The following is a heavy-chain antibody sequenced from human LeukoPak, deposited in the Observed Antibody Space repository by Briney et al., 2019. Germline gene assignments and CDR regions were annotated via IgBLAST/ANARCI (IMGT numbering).Heavy chain of an antibody. Sequence: PGGSLRLSCAASGFTFSSYSMNWVRQAPGKGLEWVSYITSSSGTIYYADSVKGRFTISRDNAKNSLYLQMNSLRADDTAVYYCARDAATSVIYCGGDCYLVWGQGTLVTVSS. V-gene: IGHV3-48*04. CDR2: ITSSSGTI. J-gene: IGHJ4*02. D-gene: IGHD2-21*02. CDR3: ARDAATSVIYCGGDCYLV. CDR1: GFTFSSYS.